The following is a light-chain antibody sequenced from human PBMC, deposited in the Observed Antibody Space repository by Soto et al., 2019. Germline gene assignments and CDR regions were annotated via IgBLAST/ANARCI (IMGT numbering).Light chain of an antibody. V-gene: IGLV2-18*01. CDR1: STDFGSYNR. CDR3: SLYTSENTYV. CDR2: EAS. J-gene: IGLJ1*01. Sequence: QSALTQPPSVSGSPGQSVTISCTGTSTDFGSYNRVSWYQQPPGTAPKLIIYEASNRPSGVPGRFSGSKSGNTASLTISGLHAADEADYYCSLYTSENTYVFGTGTKVTVL.